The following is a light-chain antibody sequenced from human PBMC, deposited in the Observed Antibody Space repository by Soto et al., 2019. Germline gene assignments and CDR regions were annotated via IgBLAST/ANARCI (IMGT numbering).Light chain of an antibody. CDR3: QQYNNWAPWR. Sequence: IELTNSADTMTVSPWEIATLSCKTSQSVNSNLAWYQQKPGQAPRLLIYGASTRATGIPARFSCSGSGTEFTLAISSLQSEDFAVYYCQQYNNWAPWRFGQGTKVDIK. CDR2: GAS. CDR1: QSVNSN. J-gene: IGKJ1*01. V-gene: IGKV3-15*01.